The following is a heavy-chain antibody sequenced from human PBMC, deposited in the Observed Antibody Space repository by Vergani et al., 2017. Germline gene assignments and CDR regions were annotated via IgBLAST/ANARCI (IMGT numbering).Heavy chain of an antibody. D-gene: IGHD6-13*01. CDR1: GGSISSGSYY. Sequence: QVQLQESGPGLVKPSQTLSLTCTVSGGSISSGSYYWSWIRQPAGKGLEWIGRIYTSGSTNYNPSLKSRVTISVDTSKHQFSLKLSSVTAADPAVYYCAGERQLVWYYYCMDVWGKGP. CDR3: AGERQLVWYYYCMDV. CDR2: IYTSGST. J-gene: IGHJ6*03. V-gene: IGHV4-61*02.